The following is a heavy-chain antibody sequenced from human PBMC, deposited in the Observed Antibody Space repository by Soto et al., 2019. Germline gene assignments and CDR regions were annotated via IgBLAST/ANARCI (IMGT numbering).Heavy chain of an antibody. CDR1: GFTFGNYW. D-gene: IGHD6-13*01. J-gene: IGHJ3*02. V-gene: IGHV3-74*01. Sequence: GGSMRLSCAASGFTFGNYWMHWVRQAPGKGLVWVSRVSSDGIGTNYADSVKGRFTISRDSAKNTLFLQMNSLRGEDTAVYYCAREVAATGSRAFDIWGQGTMVTVS. CDR3: AREVAATGSRAFDI. CDR2: VSSDGIGT.